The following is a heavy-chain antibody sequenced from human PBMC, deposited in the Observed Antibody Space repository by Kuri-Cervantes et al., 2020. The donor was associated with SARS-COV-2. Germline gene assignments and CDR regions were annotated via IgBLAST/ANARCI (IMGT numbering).Heavy chain of an antibody. CDR3: ARKKTDMDV. V-gene: IGHV4-59*01. CDR1: GGSISSYY. J-gene: IGHJ6*03. CDR2: IYYSGST. D-gene: IGHD1-14*01. Sequence: SETLSLTCTVSGGSISSYYWSWIRQPPGKGLEWIGYIYYSGSTNYNPSLKSRVTISVDTSKNQFSLKLSSVTAADTAVYYCARKKTDMDVWGKGTTVTVSS.